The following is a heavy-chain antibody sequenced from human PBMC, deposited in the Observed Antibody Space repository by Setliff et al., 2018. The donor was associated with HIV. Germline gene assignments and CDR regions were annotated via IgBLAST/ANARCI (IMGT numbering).Heavy chain of an antibody. Sequence: SETLSLTCTVSGGSISSYYWSWIRQTPGKGPEWIGYIHYSGSTNYNPSFKSRVTISVDTSKNHFSLNLTSVTAADTAIYFCARVGGKGYSNFLDSWGQGLLVTVSS. CDR3: ARVGGKGYSNFLDS. CDR1: GGSISSYY. CDR2: IHYSGST. D-gene: IGHD6-19*01. J-gene: IGHJ4*02. V-gene: IGHV4-59*08.